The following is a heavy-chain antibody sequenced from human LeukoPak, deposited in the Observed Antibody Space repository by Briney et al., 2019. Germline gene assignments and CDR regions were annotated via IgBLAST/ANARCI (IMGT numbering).Heavy chain of an antibody. D-gene: IGHD3-3*01. Sequence: SETLSLTCAVYGGSFSGYYWSWIRQPPGKGLEWIGEINHSGSTYYNPSLKSRVTISVDTSKNQFSLKLSSVTAADTAVYYCARSIYYDFWSGYPNAFDIWGQGTMVTVSS. J-gene: IGHJ3*02. CDR1: GGSFSGYY. CDR2: INHSGST. CDR3: ARSIYYDFWSGYPNAFDI. V-gene: IGHV4-34*09.